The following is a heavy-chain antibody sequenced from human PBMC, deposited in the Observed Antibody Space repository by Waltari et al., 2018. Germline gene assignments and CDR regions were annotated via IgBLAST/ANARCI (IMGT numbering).Heavy chain of an antibody. CDR3: ARESGKAVAFQH. V-gene: IGHV1-3*01. J-gene: IGHJ1*01. D-gene: IGHD6-19*01. CDR1: GYTFTSYA. Sequence: QVQLVQSGAEVKKPGASVKVSCKASGYTFTSYAMHWVRQAPGQRLEWMGWINAGNGNTKYSQKFQGRVTSTRDTSASTAYMELSSLRSEDTAVYYCARESGKAVAFQHWGQGTLVTVSS. CDR2: INAGNGNT.